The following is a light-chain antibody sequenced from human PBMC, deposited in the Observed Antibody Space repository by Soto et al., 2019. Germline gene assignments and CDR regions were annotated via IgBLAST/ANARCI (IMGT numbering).Light chain of an antibody. CDR1: QDVSNY. J-gene: IGKJ3*01. CDR3: QQYDYLPFT. V-gene: IGKV1-33*01. Sequence: DIQMTQSPSSLSASVGDRVTITCQASQDVSNYLNWYHQKPGKAPKLLISDVSNLETGLPSRFSGSGSGTDFTFTISSLQPEDFATYYCQQYDYLPFTFGPGTKVDIK. CDR2: DVS.